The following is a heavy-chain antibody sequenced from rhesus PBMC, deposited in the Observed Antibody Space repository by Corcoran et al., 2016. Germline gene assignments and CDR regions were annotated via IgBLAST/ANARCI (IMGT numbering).Heavy chain of an antibody. CDR3: ATDSGYSSGYNRFDV. J-gene: IGHJ5-1*01. CDR2: TYGNSAST. CDR1: VGSISDRYY. D-gene: IGHD5-24*01. Sequence: QVQLQESGPGLVKPSETLSLTCAVSVGSISDRYYWSWIRQLPGKGLEWIGNTYGNSASTYYNPSLKSRVTISKDTSKNHFFLKVSSVTAADTAIYYCATDSGYSSGYNRFDVWGAGVLVTVSS. V-gene: IGHV4S9*01.